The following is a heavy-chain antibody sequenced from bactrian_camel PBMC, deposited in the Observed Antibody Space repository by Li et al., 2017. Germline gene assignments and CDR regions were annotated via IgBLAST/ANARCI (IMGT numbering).Heavy chain of an antibody. V-gene: IGHV3S7*01. CDR3: ERDLALVHQEGVKY. CDR2: IYRDASNT. CDR1: GFTSSSYA. Sequence: HVQLVESGGALVQPGGSLRLSCVASGFTSSSYAMGWVRQAPGKGLEWVSSIYRDASNTYYADSVKGRFTISRDNAKNTVYLQMNSLKPEDTAVYYCERDLALVHQEGVKYWGQGTQVTVS. J-gene: IGHJ4*01. D-gene: IGHD6*01.